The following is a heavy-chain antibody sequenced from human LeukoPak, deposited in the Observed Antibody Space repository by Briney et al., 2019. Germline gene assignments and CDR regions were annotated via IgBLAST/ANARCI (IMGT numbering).Heavy chain of an antibody. J-gene: IGHJ4*02. CDR2: MNDDGSDT. D-gene: IGHD5-12*01. CDR3: ARERGYGGFH. CDR1: GFTLNTYW. Sequence: GGSLRLSCAASGFTLNTYWMHWVRQTTGKGLVWVSRMNDDGSDTTYADSVRGRFTISRDNAKNTLYLRMNRLRAEDTAVYYCARERGYGGFHWGKGTLVTVSS. V-gene: IGHV3-74*03.